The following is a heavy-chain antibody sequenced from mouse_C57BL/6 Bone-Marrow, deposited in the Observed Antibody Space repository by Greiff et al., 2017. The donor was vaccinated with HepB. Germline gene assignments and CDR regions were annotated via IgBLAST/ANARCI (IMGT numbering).Heavy chain of an antibody. V-gene: IGHV1-52*01. Sequence: QVQLQQPGAELVRPGSSVKLSCKASGYTFTSYWMHWVKQRPIQGLEWIGNIDPSDSETHYNQKFKDKATLTVDKSSSTAYMQLSSLTSEDSAVYYGASSSYGYAMDYWGQGTSVTVSS. CDR3: ASSSYGYAMDY. CDR2: IDPSDSET. J-gene: IGHJ4*01. CDR1: GYTFTSYW. D-gene: IGHD1-1*01.